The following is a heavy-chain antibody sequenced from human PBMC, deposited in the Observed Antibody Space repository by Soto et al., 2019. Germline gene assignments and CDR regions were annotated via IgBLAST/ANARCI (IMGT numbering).Heavy chain of an antibody. Sequence: GGSLRLSCEASGFTFSRVSMNWVRQVPGKGLEWVASISSGSSDTWYADSVKGRFIISRDNAQNSLFLQMNTLRPEDTAMYYCARDLQQRILYYYYGMDVWGQGTMVTVS. CDR2: ISSGSSDT. D-gene: IGHD6-13*01. J-gene: IGHJ6*02. CDR3: ARDLQQRILYYYYGMDV. CDR1: GFTFSRVS. V-gene: IGHV3-21*01.